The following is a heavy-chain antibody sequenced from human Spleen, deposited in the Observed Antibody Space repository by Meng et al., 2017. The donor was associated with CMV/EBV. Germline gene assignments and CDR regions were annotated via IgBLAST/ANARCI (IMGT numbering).Heavy chain of an antibody. D-gene: IGHD5-18*01. Sequence: GGSLRLSCAASGFTFSSYGMHWVRQAPGKGLEWVAVIWYDGSNKYYADSVKGRFTISRDNSKNTLYLQMNSLRAEDTAVYYCARAMVISRYYYYGMDVWGQGTTVTVSS. J-gene: IGHJ6*02. CDR2: IWYDGSNK. CDR1: GFTFSSYG. CDR3: ARAMVISRYYYYGMDV. V-gene: IGHV3-33*01.